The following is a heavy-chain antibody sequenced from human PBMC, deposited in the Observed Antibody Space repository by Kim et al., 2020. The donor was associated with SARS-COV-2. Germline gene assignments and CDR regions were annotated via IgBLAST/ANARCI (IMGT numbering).Heavy chain of an antibody. V-gene: IGHV7-4-1*02. Sequence: ASVNVSCRASGHMFTSFAMNWVRQAPGQGLEWMGWINTNTGNPMYAQGFRGRFVFSLDTSGSTAYLQISSLKAEDTAVYYCAESGAEYGMDVWGQGTTVT. CDR3: AESGAEYGMDV. CDR1: GHMFTSFA. CDR2: INTNTGNP. D-gene: IGHD5-12*01. J-gene: IGHJ6*02.